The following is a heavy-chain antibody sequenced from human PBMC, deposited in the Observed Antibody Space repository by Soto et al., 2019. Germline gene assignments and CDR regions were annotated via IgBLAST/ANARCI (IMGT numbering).Heavy chain of an antibody. CDR2: VWSNGNLK. J-gene: IGHJ4*02. V-gene: IGHV3-33*01. Sequence: QVQLVESGGGVVQPGGSLRLPFAGLGFPFDAYGFHWVGQAPGKGLEWVAVVWSNGNLKYYADSVKGRFTISRDSSKSALNLQMNSLRADDTAVYYCARIQLDTIMALDYWGQGTLVTVSS. CDR3: ARIQLDTIMALDY. D-gene: IGHD1-1*01. CDR1: GFPFDAYG.